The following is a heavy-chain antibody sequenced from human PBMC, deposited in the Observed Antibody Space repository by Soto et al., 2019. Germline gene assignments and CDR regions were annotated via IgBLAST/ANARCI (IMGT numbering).Heavy chain of an antibody. D-gene: IGHD1-26*01. CDR1: GGSISSYY. J-gene: IGHJ3*02. V-gene: IGHV4-59*08. Sequence: QVQLQESGPGLVKPSETLSLTCTVSGGSISSYYWSWIRQPPGKGLEWIGYIYYSGSTNYNPSLKSRVTISVDTSKNQFSLKLSSVTAADTAEYYCATLSIVGANDAFDIWGQGTMVTVSS. CDR3: ATLSIVGANDAFDI. CDR2: IYYSGST.